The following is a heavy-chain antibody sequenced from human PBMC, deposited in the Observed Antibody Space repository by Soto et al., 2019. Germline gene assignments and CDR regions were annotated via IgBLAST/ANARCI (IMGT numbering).Heavy chain of an antibody. D-gene: IGHD1-26*01. J-gene: IGHJ6*02. CDR3: AREGASGFAMDV. V-gene: IGHV4-4*07. CDR1: GGSIRSYY. Sequence: SETLSLTCTVSGGSIRSYYWSWIRQPAGKPLEWIGRIYTSGSTNYNPSLKSRVTMSVDTSKNQFSLNLSSVTAADTAVYYCAREGASGFAMDVWGQGTTVTVSS. CDR2: IYTSGST.